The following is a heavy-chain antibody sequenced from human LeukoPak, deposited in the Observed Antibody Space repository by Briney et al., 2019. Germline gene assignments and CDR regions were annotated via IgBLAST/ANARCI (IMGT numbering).Heavy chain of an antibody. CDR2: INHSGST. D-gene: IGHD3-10*01. J-gene: IGHJ4*02. Sequence: SETPSLTCAVYGGSFSGYYWSWIRQPPGKGLEWVGEINHSGSTNYNPSLKSRVTTSVDTSKIQFSLKLSSVTAADTAVYYCAREEILYYSSGSYLVFDYWGQGTLVTVSS. CDR3: AREEILYYSSGSYLVFDY. CDR1: GGSFSGYY. V-gene: IGHV4-34*01.